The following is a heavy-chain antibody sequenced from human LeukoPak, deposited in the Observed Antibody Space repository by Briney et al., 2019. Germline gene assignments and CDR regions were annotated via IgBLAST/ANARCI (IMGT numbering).Heavy chain of an antibody. Sequence: PGGSLRLSCAASGFTFSSYSMNWVRQAPGKGLEWVSSIGSDSTYIYYTDSVKGRFTIPRDNAKNSLYLQMNSLRAEDTAVYYCATGDGYWGQGTLVTVSS. CDR3: ATGDGY. V-gene: IGHV3-21*01. CDR2: IGSDSTYI. CDR1: GFTFSSYS. D-gene: IGHD7-27*01. J-gene: IGHJ4*02.